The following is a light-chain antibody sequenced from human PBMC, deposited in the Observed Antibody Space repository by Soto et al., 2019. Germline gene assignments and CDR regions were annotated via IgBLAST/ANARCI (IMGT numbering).Light chain of an antibody. CDR1: SGHSSYI. CDR2: LEGRGSY. V-gene: IGLV4-60*02. J-gene: IGLJ3*02. Sequence: QLVLTQSSSASASLGSSVKLNCTLSSGHSSYIIAWHQQQPGKAPRYLMNLEGRGSYNKGSGVPDRFSGSSSGADRYLTISNLQFEDEADYYCETWDSHTLVFGGGTKLTVL. CDR3: ETWDSHTLV.